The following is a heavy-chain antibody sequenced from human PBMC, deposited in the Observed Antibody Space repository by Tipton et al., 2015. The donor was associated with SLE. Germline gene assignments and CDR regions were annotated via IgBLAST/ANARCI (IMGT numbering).Heavy chain of an antibody. V-gene: IGHV3-74*01. CDR3: AREIVVVAANDDYYYGMDV. J-gene: IGHJ6*02. CDR1: GFSFSSYW. D-gene: IGHD2-15*01. Sequence: SLRLSCAASGFSFSSYWMHWVRQAPGKGLVWLSHINSDGSTINYADSVKGRFIISRDNAKKTLYLQMNSLRAEDTAVYYCAREIVVVAANDDYYYGMDVWGQGTTVTVSS. CDR2: INSDGSTI.